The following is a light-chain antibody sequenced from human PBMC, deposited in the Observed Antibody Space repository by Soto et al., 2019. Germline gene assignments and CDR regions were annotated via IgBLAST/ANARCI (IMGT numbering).Light chain of an antibody. CDR2: EVS. CDR1: SSDVGGYNY. Sequence: QSALTQPPSASGSPGQSVTISCTGTSSDVGGYNYVSWYQQHPGKAPKLMIYEVSERPSGVPDRFSGSKSSNTASLTVSGLQAEDEADYYCSSYAGSNNFVFGTGTK. CDR3: SSYAGSNNFV. J-gene: IGLJ1*01. V-gene: IGLV2-8*01.